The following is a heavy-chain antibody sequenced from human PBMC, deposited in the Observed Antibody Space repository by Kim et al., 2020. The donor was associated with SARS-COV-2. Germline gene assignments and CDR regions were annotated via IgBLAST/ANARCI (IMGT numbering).Heavy chain of an antibody. D-gene: IGHD6-19*01. Sequence: ADSVKGRFTISRDNAKNSLYLQMNSLRAEDTAVYYCARDDGIAVAGGPDYWGQGTLVTVSS. J-gene: IGHJ4*02. V-gene: IGHV3-21*01. CDR3: ARDDGIAVAGGPDY.